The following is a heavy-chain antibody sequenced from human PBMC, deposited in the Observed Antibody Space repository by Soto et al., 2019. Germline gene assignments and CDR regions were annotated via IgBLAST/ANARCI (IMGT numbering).Heavy chain of an antibody. CDR2: IIPIFGTA. Sequence: QVQLVQSGAEVKKPGSSVKVSCKASGGTFSSYAISWVRQAPGQGLEWMGGIIPIFGTANYAQKFQGRVTITADKSTSTAYMELSSLRSEDTAVYYCARGPMVRGVIITGYYFDYWGQGTLVTVSS. CDR3: ARGPMVRGVIITGYYFDY. D-gene: IGHD3-10*01. CDR1: GGTFSSYA. J-gene: IGHJ4*02. V-gene: IGHV1-69*06.